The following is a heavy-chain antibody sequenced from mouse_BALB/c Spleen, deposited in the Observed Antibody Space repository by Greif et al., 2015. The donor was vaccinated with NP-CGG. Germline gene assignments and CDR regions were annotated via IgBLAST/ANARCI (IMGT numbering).Heavy chain of an antibody. CDR2: IYPGNVNT. CDR3: ARGDGLLRENYYAMDY. Sequence: VQLQQSGPELVKPGASVRISCKASGYTFTSYYIHWVKQRPGQGLEWIGWIYPGNVNTKYNEKFKGKATLTADKSSSTAYMQLSSLTSEDSAVYFCARGDGLLRENYYAMDYWGQGTSVTVSS. J-gene: IGHJ4*01. D-gene: IGHD2-3*01. CDR1: GYTFTSYY. V-gene: IGHV1S56*01.